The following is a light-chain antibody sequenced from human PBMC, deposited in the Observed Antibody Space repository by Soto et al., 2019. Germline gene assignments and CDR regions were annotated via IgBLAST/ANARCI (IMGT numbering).Light chain of an antibody. V-gene: IGKV1-5*03. CDR3: QQYVATLWT. J-gene: IGKJ1*01. Sequence: DIQMTQSPSTLSASVGDRVTITCRASQSISSWLAWYQQKPGKAPKLLIYKASTLQSGVPSRFSGSGSGTEFTLAISSLQAEDVAVYYCQQYVATLWTFGQGTKVEVK. CDR1: QSISSW. CDR2: KAS.